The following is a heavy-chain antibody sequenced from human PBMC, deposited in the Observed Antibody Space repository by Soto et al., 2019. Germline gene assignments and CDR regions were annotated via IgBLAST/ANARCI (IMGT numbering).Heavy chain of an antibody. CDR2: ISGSGGST. J-gene: IGHJ6*02. CDR3: AKDQRADSLILGAGGSYYYYGMDV. D-gene: IGHD2-8*02. CDR1: GFTFSSYA. Sequence: PGGSLRLSCAASGFTFSSYAMSWDRQAPGKGLEWVSAISGSGGSTYYADSVKGRFTISRDNSKNTLYLQMNSLRAEDTAVYYCAKDQRADSLILGAGGSYYYYGMDVWGQGTTVTVSS. V-gene: IGHV3-23*01.